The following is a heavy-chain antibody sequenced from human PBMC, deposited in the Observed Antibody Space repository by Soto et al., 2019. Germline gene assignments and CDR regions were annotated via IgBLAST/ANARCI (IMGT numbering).Heavy chain of an antibody. J-gene: IGHJ4*02. Sequence: XVSLRLSCAGCGFTFKTYTFHWGRQPPGKGLEWVAVISYDGSNKYYADSVKGRFTVSRDNSKSTLFLQMNSLTPEDTAVYYCARASMYNWNQSPPDSWGQRTLVTVSS. V-gene: IGHV3-30-3*01. CDR3: ARASMYNWNQSPPDS. CDR2: ISYDGSNK. CDR1: GFTFKTYT. D-gene: IGHD1-20*01.